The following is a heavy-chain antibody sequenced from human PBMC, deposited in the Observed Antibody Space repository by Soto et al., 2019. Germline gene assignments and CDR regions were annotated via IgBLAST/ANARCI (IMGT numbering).Heavy chain of an antibody. Sequence: QVQLQESGPGLLKPSETLSLTCSVSGGSVSDKTYYWSWIRQPPGKELEWIGYIYYSGTTNYNPSLKSRVTISVDTSKKQFSLRLSSVTAADTALYYCARTTAVPNTLRSRYYFDYWGQGTLVTVSS. D-gene: IGHD4-17*01. J-gene: IGHJ4*02. CDR1: GGSVSDKTYY. V-gene: IGHV4-61*01. CDR3: ARTTAVPNTLRSRYYFDY. CDR2: IYYSGTT.